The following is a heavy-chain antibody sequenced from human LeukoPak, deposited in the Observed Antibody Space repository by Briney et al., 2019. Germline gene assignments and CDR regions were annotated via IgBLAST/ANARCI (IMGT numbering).Heavy chain of an antibody. Sequence: GASLRLSCAASGFTFSSYAMSWVRQAPGKGLEWVSAISGSGGSTYYADSVKGRFTISRDNSKNTLYLQMNSLRAEDTAVYYCAKGASRYCSGGSCYSLFWGQGTLVTVSS. J-gene: IGHJ4*02. CDR1: GFTFSSYA. V-gene: IGHV3-23*01. CDR3: AKGASRYCSGGSCYSLF. CDR2: ISGSGGST. D-gene: IGHD2-15*01.